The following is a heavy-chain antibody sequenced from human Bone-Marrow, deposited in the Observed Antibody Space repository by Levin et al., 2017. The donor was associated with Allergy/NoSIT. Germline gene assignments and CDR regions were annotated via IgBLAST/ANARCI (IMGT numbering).Heavy chain of an antibody. Sequence: GESLKISCAASGFTFSSYGMHWVRQAPGKGLEWVAVIWYDGSNKYYADSVKGRFTISRDNSKNTLYLQMNSLRAEDTAVYYCARVGYCSGGSCYHAFDIWGQGTMVTVSS. CDR1: GFTFSSYG. J-gene: IGHJ3*02. CDR3: ARVGYCSGGSCYHAFDI. CDR2: IWYDGSNK. V-gene: IGHV3-33*01. D-gene: IGHD2-15*01.